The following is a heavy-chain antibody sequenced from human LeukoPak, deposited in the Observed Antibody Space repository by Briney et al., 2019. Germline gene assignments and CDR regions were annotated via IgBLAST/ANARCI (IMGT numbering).Heavy chain of an antibody. D-gene: IGHD4-17*01. CDR3: ARVRVHYGDYVGPFDY. Sequence: PGGSLRLSCAASGFTFSDYYTSWIRQAPGEGLEWVSYISSSGSTIYYADSVKGRFTISRDNAKNSLYLQMNSLRAEDTAVYYCARVRVHYGDYVGPFDYWGQGTLVTVSS. J-gene: IGHJ4*02. CDR1: GFTFSDYY. V-gene: IGHV3-11*01. CDR2: ISSSGSTI.